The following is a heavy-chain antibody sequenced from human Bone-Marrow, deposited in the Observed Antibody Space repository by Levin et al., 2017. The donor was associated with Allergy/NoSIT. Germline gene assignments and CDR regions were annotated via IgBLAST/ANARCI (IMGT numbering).Heavy chain of an antibody. D-gene: IGHD6-19*01. J-gene: IGHJ3*02. CDR3: ARVGDVIAVAGTDAFDI. Sequence: PSETLSLTCAVSGGSISSSNWWSWVRQPPGKGLEWIGEIYHSGSTNYNPSLKSRVTISVDKSKNQFSLKLSSVTAADTAVYYCARVGDVIAVAGTDAFDIWGQGTMVTVSS. CDR2: IYHSGST. CDR1: GGSISSSNW. V-gene: IGHV4-4*02.